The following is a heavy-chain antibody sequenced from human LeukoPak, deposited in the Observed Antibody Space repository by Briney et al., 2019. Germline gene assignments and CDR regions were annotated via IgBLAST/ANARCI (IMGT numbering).Heavy chain of an antibody. J-gene: IGHJ4*02. D-gene: IGHD3-10*01. CDR2: VDLNGGST. V-gene: IGHV3-20*04. CDR1: GFTFPDYG. CDR3: ARLFNFYGSGTYFPFDS. Sequence: GGSLRLSCAASGFTFPDYGMSWVRLAPGKGVEWVSGVDLNGGSTLYADSVKGRFTISRDNAKNSLYLHMNTLRAEDAALYFFARLFNFYGSGTYFPFDSWGQGALVTVSS.